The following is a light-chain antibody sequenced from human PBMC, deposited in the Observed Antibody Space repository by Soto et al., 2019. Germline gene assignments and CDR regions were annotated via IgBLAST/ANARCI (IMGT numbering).Light chain of an antibody. J-gene: IGLJ1*01. CDR3: CSFTTSSTYV. Sequence: QSVLTQPPSVSGSPGQSVTISCTGTSSDVGSYNRVSWYQQPPDTAPKVMIYEVSNRPSGVPDRFSGSKSGNTASLTISGLQAEDEADYYCCSFTTSSTYVFGTGTQLTVL. CDR1: SSDVGSYNR. CDR2: EVS. V-gene: IGLV2-18*02.